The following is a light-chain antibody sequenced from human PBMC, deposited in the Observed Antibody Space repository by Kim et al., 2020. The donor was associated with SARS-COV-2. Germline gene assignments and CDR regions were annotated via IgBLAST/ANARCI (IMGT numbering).Light chain of an antibody. CDR2: YDS. Sequence: SYELTRPPSVSVAPGKTAKITCGGNNIGSKSVHWYQQKPGQAPVVVIYYDSDRPSGIPERFSGSNSGNTATLTISGVEAGDEADYYCQVWDSSSDRPVFGGGTQLTVL. J-gene: IGLJ2*01. CDR1: NIGSKS. V-gene: IGLV3-21*04. CDR3: QVWDSSSDRPV.